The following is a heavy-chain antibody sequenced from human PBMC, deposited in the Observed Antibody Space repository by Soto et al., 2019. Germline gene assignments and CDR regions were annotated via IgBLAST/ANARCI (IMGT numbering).Heavy chain of an antibody. CDR3: VIRARPASDILTGPDAFDI. J-gene: IGHJ3*02. V-gene: IGHV3-30-3*01. CDR2: ISYDGSNK. CDR1: GFTFSSYA. Sequence: VGSLRLSCAASGFTFSSYAMHWARQAPGKGLEWVAVISYDGSNKYYADSVKGRFTISRDNSKNTLYLQMNSLRAEDTAVYYCVIRARPASDILTGPDAFDIWGQGTMVTVS. D-gene: IGHD3-9*01.